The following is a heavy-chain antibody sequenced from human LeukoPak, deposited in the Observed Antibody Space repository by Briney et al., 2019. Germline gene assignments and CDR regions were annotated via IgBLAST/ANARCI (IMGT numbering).Heavy chain of an antibody. CDR2: IVVGSGNT. CDR3: AATFLDYYDSSGYFPSLDY. J-gene: IGHJ4*02. CDR1: GFTFTSSA. Sequence: SVKVSCKASGFTFTSSAMQWVRLARGQRLEWIGWIVVGSGNTNYAQKFQERVTITRDMSTSTAYMELSSLRSEDTAVYYCAATFLDYYDSSGYFPSLDYWGQGTLVTVSS. D-gene: IGHD3-22*01. V-gene: IGHV1-58*02.